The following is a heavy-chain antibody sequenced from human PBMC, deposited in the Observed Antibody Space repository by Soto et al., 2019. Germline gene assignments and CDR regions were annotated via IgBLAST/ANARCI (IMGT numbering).Heavy chain of an antibody. CDR1: GFSLSTSEVG. CDR2: IYWDDDK. Sequence: QITLKESGPTLVKPTQTLTLTCTFSGFSLSTSEVGVGWIRQPPGKALEWLALIYWDDDKRYSPTLKSRLTIPKDTSKNQVVLTTTNMDPVDTATYYCAHRRVRGGRGHNCFAPWGQGSLVTVSS. V-gene: IGHV2-5*02. CDR3: AHRRVRGGRGHNCFAP. J-gene: IGHJ5*02. D-gene: IGHD3-10*01.